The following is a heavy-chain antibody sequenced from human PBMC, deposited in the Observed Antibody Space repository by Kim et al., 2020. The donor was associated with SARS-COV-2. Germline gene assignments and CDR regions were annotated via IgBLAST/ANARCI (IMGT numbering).Heavy chain of an antibody. V-gene: IGHV4-59*01. J-gene: IGHJ5*02. CDR2: IYYSGST. D-gene: IGHD3-16*02. CDR3: ARASDYVWGSYRYMNWFDP. Sequence: SETLSLTCTVSGGSISSYYWSWIRQPPGKGLEWIGYIYYSGSTNYNPSLKSRVTISVDTSKNQFSLKLSSVTAADTAVYYCARASDYVWGSYRYMNWFDPWGQGTLVTVSS. CDR1: GGSISSYY.